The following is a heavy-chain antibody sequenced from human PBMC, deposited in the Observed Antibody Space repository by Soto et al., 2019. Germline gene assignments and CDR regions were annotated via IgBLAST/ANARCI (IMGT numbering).Heavy chain of an antibody. J-gene: IGHJ5*02. CDR2: MNPNSGNT. CDR1: GYTFANYA. V-gene: IGHV1-8*01. D-gene: IGHD6-19*01. Sequence: ASVKVSCKASGYTFANYAMHWVRQAPGQRLEWMGWMNPNSGNTGYAQRFQGRVTMTRNTSISTAYMELSSLRSEDTAVYYCARRSSGRAFWWFDPWGQGTLVTVSS. CDR3: ARRSSGRAFWWFDP.